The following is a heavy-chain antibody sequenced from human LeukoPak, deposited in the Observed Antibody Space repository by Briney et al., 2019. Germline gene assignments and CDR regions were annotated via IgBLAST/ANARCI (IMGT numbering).Heavy chain of an antibody. J-gene: IGHJ4*02. Sequence: GGSLRLSCAASGFTFSSYAMSWVRQAPGKGLEWVSGISGSGGSTYYADSVKGRFTISRDNSKNTLYLQMNSLRAEDTAVYYCAKDFVKRWLAPYFDYWSQGTLVTVSS. D-gene: IGHD6-19*01. CDR1: GFTFSSYA. CDR2: ISGSGGST. CDR3: AKDFVKRWLAPYFDY. V-gene: IGHV3-23*01.